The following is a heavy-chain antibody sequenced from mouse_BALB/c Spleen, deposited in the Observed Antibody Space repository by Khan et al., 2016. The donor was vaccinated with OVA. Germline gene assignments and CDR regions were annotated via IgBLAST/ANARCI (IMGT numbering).Heavy chain of an antibody. Sequence: EVKLLESGGGLVQPGGSLKLSCAASGFDFSRYWMSWVRQAPGKGLEWIGEINPDSSTINYTPSLKDKFIISRDNAKNTLYLQMSKVRSEDTALFYCARPGDSQGLDVWGAGTTVTVSS. D-gene: IGHD3-3*01. CDR1: GFDFSRYW. J-gene: IGHJ1*01. CDR2: INPDSSTI. CDR3: ARPGDSQGLDV. V-gene: IGHV4-1*02.